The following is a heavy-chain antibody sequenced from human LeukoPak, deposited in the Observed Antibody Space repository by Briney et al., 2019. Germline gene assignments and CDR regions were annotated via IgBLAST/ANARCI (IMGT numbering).Heavy chain of an antibody. CDR3: ANDQVPGYTNSLPSAFDY. J-gene: IGHJ4*02. CDR2: ISGSGGST. Sequence: GGTLRLSCAASGFTFSSYGMSWVRQAPGKGLEWVSAISGSGGSTYYADSVKGRFTISRDNSKNTLYLQMNSLRAEDTAVYYCANDQVPGYTNSLPSAFDYWGQGTLVTVSS. V-gene: IGHV3-23*01. D-gene: IGHD5-24*01. CDR1: GFTFSSYG.